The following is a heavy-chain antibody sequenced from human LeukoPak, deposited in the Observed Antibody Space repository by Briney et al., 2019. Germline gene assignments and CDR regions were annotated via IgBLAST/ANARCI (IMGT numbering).Heavy chain of an antibody. CDR2: ISGSGGST. CDR3: AKDLPNPGTSRHFQY. CDR1: GFTLSSYP. Sequence: GGSLRLSCAASGFTLSSYPMSWVPQAPGRAVVWVSSISGSGGSTYYADSVKGRFTISRDNSKNTLYLQMNSLRAEDAAVYYCAKDLPNPGTSRHFQYWGQGTLVTVSS. J-gene: IGHJ1*01. V-gene: IGHV3-23*01. D-gene: IGHD2-8*01.